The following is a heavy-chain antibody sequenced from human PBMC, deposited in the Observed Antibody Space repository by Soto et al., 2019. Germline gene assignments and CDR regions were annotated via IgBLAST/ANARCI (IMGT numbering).Heavy chain of an antibody. V-gene: IGHV2-5*02. Sequence: QITLKESGPTLVKPTQTLTLTCTFSGFSLSTSGAAVGWIRQPPGKALEWLALVYWDDDKRYSPSLKSRLTITTDTSKNQVVLRMANMDPVDTATFYCARHMTTVGYFDYWGQGTLVTVSS. CDR2: VYWDDDK. D-gene: IGHD4-17*01. J-gene: IGHJ4*02. CDR1: GFSLSTSGAA. CDR3: ARHMTTVGYFDY.